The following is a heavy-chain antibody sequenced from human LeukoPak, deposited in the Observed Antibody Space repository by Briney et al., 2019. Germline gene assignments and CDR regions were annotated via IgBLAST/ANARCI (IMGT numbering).Heavy chain of an antibody. D-gene: IGHD6-13*01. V-gene: IGHV3-23*01. CDR3: AKSRSSSWYPEHFQH. J-gene: IGHJ1*01. CDR1: GFTFSSYA. CDR2: ISGSGGST. Sequence: GGSLRLSCAASGFTFSSYAMSWVRQAPGKGLEWVSAISGSGGSTYYADSVKGRFTISRDNSKNTLCLQMNSLRAEDTAVYYCAKSRSSSWYPEHFQHWGQGTLVTVSS.